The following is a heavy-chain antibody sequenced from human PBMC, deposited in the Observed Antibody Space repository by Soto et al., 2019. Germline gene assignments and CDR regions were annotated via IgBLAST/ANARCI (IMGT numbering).Heavy chain of an antibody. V-gene: IGHV1-58*01. CDR1: GFTFTSSA. J-gene: IGHJ6*02. D-gene: IGHD6-19*01. Sequence: SVKVSCKASGFTFTSSAVQWVRQARGQRLEWIGWIVVGSGNTNYAQKFQERVTITRDMSTSTAYMELSSLRSEDTAVYYCAAGSGSGWYSPTYYYYGMDAWGQGTTVTAP. CDR3: AAGSGSGWYSPTYYYYGMDA. CDR2: IVVGSGNT.